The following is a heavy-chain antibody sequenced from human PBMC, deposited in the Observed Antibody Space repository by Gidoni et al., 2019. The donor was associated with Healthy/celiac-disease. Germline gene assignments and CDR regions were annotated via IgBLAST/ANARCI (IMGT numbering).Heavy chain of an antibody. D-gene: IGHD5-18*01. CDR2: ISYDGSNK. CDR1: GFTFSSYG. J-gene: IGHJ4*02. Sequence: QVQLVESGGGVVQPGRSLRLSCAASGFTFSSYGMHWVRQAPGKGLELVAVISYDGSNKYYADSVKGRFTISRDNSKNTLYLQMNSLRAEDTAVYYCAKTPGYSYGTHFDYWGQGTLVTVSS. V-gene: IGHV3-30*18. CDR3: AKTPGYSYGTHFDY.